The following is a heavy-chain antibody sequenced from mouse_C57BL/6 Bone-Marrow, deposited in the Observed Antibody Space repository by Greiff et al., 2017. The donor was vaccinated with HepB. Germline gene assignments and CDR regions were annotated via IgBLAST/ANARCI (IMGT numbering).Heavy chain of an antibody. CDR2: IYPGSGST. V-gene: IGHV1-55*01. J-gene: IGHJ4*01. CDR1: GYTFTSYW. CDR3: ARGAYYSNYYAMDY. Sequence: QVQLQQPGAELVKPGASVKMSCKAPGYTFTSYWITWVKQRPGQGLEWIGDIYPGSGSTNYNEKFKSKATLTVDTSSSTAYMQLSSLTSEDSAVYYCARGAYYSNYYAMDYWGQGTSVTVSS. D-gene: IGHD2-5*01.